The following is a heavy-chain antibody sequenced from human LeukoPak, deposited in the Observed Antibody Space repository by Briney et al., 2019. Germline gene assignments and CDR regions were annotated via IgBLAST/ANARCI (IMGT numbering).Heavy chain of an antibody. V-gene: IGHV4-38-2*01. J-gene: IGHJ4*02. CDR1: GYSITNGDY. CDR3: ARNSTSGFFDY. CDR2: IYNSAST. D-gene: IGHD2/OR15-2a*01. Sequence: SEILSLTCVVSGYSITNGDYWGWIRQSPGKGLEWIGSIYNSASTHYNPSLKSRVTILVDTSKNEFSLKMTSVTAADTAMYYCARNSTSGFFDYWGQGTLATVSS.